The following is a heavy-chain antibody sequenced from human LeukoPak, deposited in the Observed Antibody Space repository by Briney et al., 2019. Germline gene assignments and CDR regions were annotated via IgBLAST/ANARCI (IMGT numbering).Heavy chain of an antibody. CDR2: ISYSGST. D-gene: IGHD5-12*01. CDR3: ARLSQEYIGSGFVY. CDR1: GGSISSYH. J-gene: IGHJ4*02. V-gene: IGHV4-59*08. Sequence: PSETLSLTCTVSGGSISSYHWSWIRQPPGKGLEWVAYISYSGSTNYNPSLKSRVIVSVDTSKNQFYLKLTSATAADTAVYYCARLSQEYIGSGFVYWGQGTLVTVSS.